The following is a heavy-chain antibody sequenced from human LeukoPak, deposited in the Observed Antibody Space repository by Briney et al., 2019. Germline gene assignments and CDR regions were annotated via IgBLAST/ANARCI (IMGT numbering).Heavy chain of an antibody. Sequence: GASVKVSCKASGYTFTNYGISWVRQAPGQGLEWMGWISAYSGNTNYAQKFQGRVTMTTDTSTTTAYMEVKSLRSDDTAVFYCARDGGYSSGSSDYWGQGTLVTVSS. CDR2: ISAYSGNT. CDR3: ARDGGYSSGSSDY. J-gene: IGHJ4*02. D-gene: IGHD6-19*01. CDR1: GYTFTNYG. V-gene: IGHV1-18*04.